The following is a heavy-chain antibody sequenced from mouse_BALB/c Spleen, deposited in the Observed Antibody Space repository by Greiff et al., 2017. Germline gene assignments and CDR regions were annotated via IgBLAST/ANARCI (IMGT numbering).Heavy chain of an antibody. V-gene: IGHV5-6-5*01. Sequence: EVQVVESGGGLVKPGGSLKLSCAASGFTFSSYAMSWVRQTPEKRLEWVASISSGGSTYYPDSVKGRFTISRDNARNILYLQMSSLRSEDTAMYYCASTTATLYAMDYWGQGTSVTVSS. CDR1: GFTFSSYA. CDR3: ASTTATLYAMDY. J-gene: IGHJ4*01. CDR2: ISSGGST. D-gene: IGHD1-2*01.